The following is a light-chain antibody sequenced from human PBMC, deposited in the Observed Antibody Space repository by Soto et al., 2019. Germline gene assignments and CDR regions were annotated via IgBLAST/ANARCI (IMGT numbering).Light chain of an antibody. J-gene: IGLJ1*01. CDR1: SSDVGGYDY. CDR2: EVR. V-gene: IGLV2-14*01. CDR3: SSHTGADTRF. Sequence: QSALTQPASVSGSPGQSISISGTGTSSDVGGYDYVSWYQQHPDKAPKLLIYEVRHRPAGISDRFSGSKSGRTASQTITGLQADDEADYSCSSHTGADTRFFGTGTKLTVL.